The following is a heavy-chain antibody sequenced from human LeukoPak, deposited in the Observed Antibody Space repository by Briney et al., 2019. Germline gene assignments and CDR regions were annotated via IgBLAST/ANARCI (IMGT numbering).Heavy chain of an antibody. V-gene: IGHV3-53*01. CDR1: GFTVSNNY. CDR2: IYSSGGT. D-gene: IGHD1-14*01. Sequence: PGGSLRLSCAASGFTVSNNYMSWVRQAPGKGLEWISVIYSSGGTYYADSVKGRFTISRDNSKNTVYLQMNGLTDEDTAVYYCARDPTGASVWGKGTTVTVSS. CDR3: ARDPTGASV. J-gene: IGHJ6*04.